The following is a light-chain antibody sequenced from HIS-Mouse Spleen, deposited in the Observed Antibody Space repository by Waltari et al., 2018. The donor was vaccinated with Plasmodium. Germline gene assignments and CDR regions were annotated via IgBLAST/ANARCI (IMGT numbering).Light chain of an antibody. CDR2: DVS. J-gene: IGLJ1*01. V-gene: IGLV2-11*01. CDR1: SRAVGGYNY. Sequence: QSALTQPRSVSGSPGQSVTISCTATSRAVGGYNYVSWYQQHPAKAPKLMIYDVSKRPSGVPDRFSGSKSGNTASLTISGLQAEDEADYYCCSYAGSYTYVFGTGTKVTVL. CDR3: CSYAGSYTYV.